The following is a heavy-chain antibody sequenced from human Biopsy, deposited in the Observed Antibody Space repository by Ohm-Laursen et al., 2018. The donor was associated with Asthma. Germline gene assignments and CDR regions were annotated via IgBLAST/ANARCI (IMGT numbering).Heavy chain of an antibody. J-gene: IGHJ4*02. Sequence: ASVKVSCKASRYTFTSYDINWVRQATGQGLEWMGWMNPNSGNTDYPQNFQGRVTMTRDTSISTAYMELSSLRSEDTAVYYCTRWSLRVRDTPNDYWGQGTLVTVSS. D-gene: IGHD3-16*01. V-gene: IGHV1-8*01. CDR2: MNPNSGNT. CDR1: RYTFTSYD. CDR3: TRWSLRVRDTPNDY.